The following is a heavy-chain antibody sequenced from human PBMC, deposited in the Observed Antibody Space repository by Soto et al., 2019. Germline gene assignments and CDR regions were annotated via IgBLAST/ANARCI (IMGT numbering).Heavy chain of an antibody. Sequence: GESLKISCKGSGYSFTRYWIGWGRQMPGKGLEWMGIIYPGDSHTIYSPSFQGQVTISADKSISTAYLQWSSLEASDTAMYYCESSYGSGSYYEFDYWGQGSLVTVSS. J-gene: IGHJ4*01. D-gene: IGHD3-10*01. CDR3: ESSYGSGSYYEFDY. CDR2: IYPGDSHT. V-gene: IGHV5-51*01. CDR1: GYSFTRYW.